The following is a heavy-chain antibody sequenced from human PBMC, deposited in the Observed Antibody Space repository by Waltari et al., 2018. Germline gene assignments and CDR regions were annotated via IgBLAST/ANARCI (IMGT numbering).Heavy chain of an antibody. CDR2: IKEDGSER. J-gene: IGHJ4*02. V-gene: IGHV3-7*01. Sequence: DVQLVESGGGLVQPGGSLRLSFAASGFTFSTFWIDWVLQAPGKGLECVANIKEDGSERHYIDSVKGRFTISRDNAKNLLYLEMNSLRAGDTAVYYCSVSLNSWGQGTLVTVSS. CDR1: GFTFSTFW. CDR3: SVSLNS.